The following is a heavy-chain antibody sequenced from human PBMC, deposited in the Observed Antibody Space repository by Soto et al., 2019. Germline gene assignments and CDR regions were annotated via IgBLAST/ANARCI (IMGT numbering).Heavy chain of an antibody. D-gene: IGHD6-13*01. J-gene: IGHJ4*02. Sequence: GESLKISCQCSGYTFSNFWIAWVRQLPGKGLEYMGIIYPGDSETRYSPSFHGKVTISADRSIGAAYLQWSSLEASDSAFYFCARSPRSSPYFDYWGQGALVTVSS. CDR2: IYPGDSET. CDR1: GYTFSNFW. V-gene: IGHV5-51*01. CDR3: ARSPRSSPYFDY.